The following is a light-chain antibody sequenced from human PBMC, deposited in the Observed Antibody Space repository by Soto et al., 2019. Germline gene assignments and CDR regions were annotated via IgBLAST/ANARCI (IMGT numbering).Light chain of an antibody. CDR1: SSDVGGYNY. J-gene: IGLJ2*01. CDR3: SSYTSSSTVV. V-gene: IGLV2-14*03. Sequence: HSVLTQPASVSGSPGQLITISCTGTSSDVGGYNYVSWYQQHPGKAPKLMIYDVSNRPSGVSNRFSGSKSGNTASLTISGLQAEDEADYYCSSYTSSSTVVFGGGTKLTVL. CDR2: DVS.